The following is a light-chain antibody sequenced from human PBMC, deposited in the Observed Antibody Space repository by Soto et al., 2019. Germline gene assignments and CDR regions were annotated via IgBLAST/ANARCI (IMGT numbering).Light chain of an antibody. J-gene: IGKJ1*01. Sequence: DMHMTQSPSTLSASVGDRVTITCLASPSISSWLAWYQQKPGKDPKPLIYKASSLESGAPSRFSGSGSGTEFTLPISSLQPDDFATYYCQQYSTSYLTFGQGTRVESK. CDR2: KAS. V-gene: IGKV1-5*03. CDR1: PSISSW. CDR3: QQYSTSYLT.